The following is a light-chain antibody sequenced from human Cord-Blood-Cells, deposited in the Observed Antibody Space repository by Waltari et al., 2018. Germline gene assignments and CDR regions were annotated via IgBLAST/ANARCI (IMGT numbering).Light chain of an antibody. CDR3: QSYDSSLSGYV. CDR2: GNS. J-gene: IGLJ1*01. Sequence: QSVLTQPPSVSGAPGQRVTISCTGSRSNIGAGYDVHWYQQLPGTAPKLLIYGNSSRPSGVPERFAGSKSGTSASLAITGLQAEDEADYYCQSYDSSLSGYVFGTGTKVTVL. V-gene: IGLV1-40*01. CDR1: RSNIGAGYD.